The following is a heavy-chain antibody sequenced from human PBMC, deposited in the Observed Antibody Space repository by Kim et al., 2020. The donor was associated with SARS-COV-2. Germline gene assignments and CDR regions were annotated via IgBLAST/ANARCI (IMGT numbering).Heavy chain of an antibody. CDR1: GGTFSSYA. CDR2: IIPIFGTA. V-gene: IGHV1-69*13. D-gene: IGHD2-15*01. Sequence: SVKVSCKASGGTFSSYAISWVRQAPGQGLEWMGGIIPIFGTANYAQKFQGRVTITADESTSTAYMELSSLRSEDTAVYYCARKDEDIVVVVAATPPYYYGMDVWGQGTTVTVSS. CDR3: ARKDEDIVVVVAATPPYYYGMDV. J-gene: IGHJ6*02.